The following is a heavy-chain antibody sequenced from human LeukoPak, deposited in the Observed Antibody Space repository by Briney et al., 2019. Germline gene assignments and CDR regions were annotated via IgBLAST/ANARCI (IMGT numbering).Heavy chain of an antibody. D-gene: IGHD4-23*01. V-gene: IGHV3-74*01. CDR3: ARAAGGDY. Sequence: PGGSLRLSCAAPGFTFSSYWMHWVRQAPGKGLVWVLRINSDGSSTSYADSVKGRFTVSRDNAKNTLYLQMNSLRAEDTAVYYCARAAGGDYWGQGALVTVSS. CDR1: GFTFSSYW. J-gene: IGHJ4*02. CDR2: INSDGSST.